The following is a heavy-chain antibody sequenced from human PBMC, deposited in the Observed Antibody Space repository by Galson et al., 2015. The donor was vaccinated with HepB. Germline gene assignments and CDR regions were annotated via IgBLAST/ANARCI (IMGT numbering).Heavy chain of an antibody. J-gene: IGHJ3*02. D-gene: IGHD6-19*01. CDR2: ISAYNGNT. Sequence: SVKVSCKASGSTFTSYGISWVRQAPGQGLEWMGWISAYNGNTNYAQKLQGRVTMTTDTSTSTAYMELRSLRSDDTAVYYCARPLVAVAADGGDDAFDIWGQGTMVTVSS. CDR3: ARPLVAVAADGGDDAFDI. CDR1: GSTFTSYG. V-gene: IGHV1-18*01.